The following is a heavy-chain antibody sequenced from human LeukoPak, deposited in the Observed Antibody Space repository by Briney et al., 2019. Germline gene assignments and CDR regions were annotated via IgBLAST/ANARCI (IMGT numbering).Heavy chain of an antibody. CDR3: TRHSSVTMGYFQK. CDR2: IFYSGST. V-gene: IGHV4-39*01. J-gene: IGHJ1*01. Sequence: PSETLSLTCTVYGGPISSGFYYWGWIRQPPGKELECIGSIFYSGSTYYTPSLKSRVTISLDTSKNQFSLKLNSVTAADTAVYYCTRHSSVTMGYFQKWGQGTLVTVS. CDR1: GGPISSGFYY. D-gene: IGHD4-17*01.